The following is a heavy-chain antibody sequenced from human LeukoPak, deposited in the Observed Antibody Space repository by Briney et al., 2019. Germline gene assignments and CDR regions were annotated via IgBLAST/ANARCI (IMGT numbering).Heavy chain of an antibody. CDR1: GGSMSSPYSS. CDR3: AVETTPFDY. D-gene: IGHD1-1*01. J-gene: IGHJ4*02. Sequence: PSETLSLTCSVSGGSMSSPYSSWGWIRQPPGKGLEWIGTVYYGGTTYSNPSVKSRLTISLDSSKNQFSLKLNSVTAADTAVYYCAVETTPFDYWGQGILVTVSS. V-gene: IGHV4-39*07. CDR2: VYYGGTT.